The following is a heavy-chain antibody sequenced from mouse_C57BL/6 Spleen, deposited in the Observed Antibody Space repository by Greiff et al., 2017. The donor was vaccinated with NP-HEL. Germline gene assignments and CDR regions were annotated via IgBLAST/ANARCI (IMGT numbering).Heavy chain of an antibody. CDR3: SRGYGNYDWFAY. D-gene: IGHD2-1*01. J-gene: IGHJ3*01. CDR2: LYTGDGDT. V-gene: IGHV1-82*01. CDR1: GYAFSSYW. Sequence: VQVVESGPELVKPGASVKISCKASGYAFSSYWMNWVKQRPGKGLEWIGRLYTGDGDTNYNGKFKVKATLTADKSSSTAYLQLSSLTSEDSAVYFYSRGYGNYDWFAYWGQGTLVTVSA.